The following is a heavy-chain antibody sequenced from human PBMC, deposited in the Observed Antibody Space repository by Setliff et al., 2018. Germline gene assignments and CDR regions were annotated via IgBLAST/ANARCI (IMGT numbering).Heavy chain of an antibody. Sequence: ASVKVSCKASGYTFTSHYIHWVRQAPGQGLEWMGIINPNGGSTTYAQKFQGRVTMTEDTSTDTAYMELSSLRSEDTAVYYCATKRLYYNFWSGYSSADAFDIWGQGTMVTVSS. J-gene: IGHJ3*02. V-gene: IGHV1-46*01. D-gene: IGHD3-3*01. CDR3: ATKRLYYNFWSGYSSADAFDI. CDR2: INPNGGST. CDR1: GYTFTSHY.